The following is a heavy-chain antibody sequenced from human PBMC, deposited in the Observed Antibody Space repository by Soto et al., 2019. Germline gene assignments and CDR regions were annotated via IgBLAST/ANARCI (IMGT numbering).Heavy chain of an antibody. CDR1: GGTFSSYT. CDR3: ARDMGDGYKGY. Sequence: QVQLVQSGAEVKKPGSSVKVSCKASGGTFSSYTISWVRQAPGQGLEWMGKIIPILGIANYAQKFQGRVMITADKSTSTGYMELSSLRCEDRAVYYCARDMGDGYKGYWGQGTLVTVSS. J-gene: IGHJ4*02. CDR2: IIPILGIA. V-gene: IGHV1-69*08. D-gene: IGHD5-12*01.